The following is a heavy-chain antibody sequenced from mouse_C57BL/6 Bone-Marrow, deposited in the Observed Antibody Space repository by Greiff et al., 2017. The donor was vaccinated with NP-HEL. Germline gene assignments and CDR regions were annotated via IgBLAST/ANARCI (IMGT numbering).Heavy chain of an antibody. CDR3: ARGDYGSSRLEASLDY. Sequence: QVHVKQSGAELVKPGASVKISCKASGYAFSSYWMHWVKERPGKGLEWIGQIYPGDGDTNYNGKFKGKATLTVDKSSSTAYMQVSSLTSEDSAVYFCARGDYGSSRLEASLDYWGQGTSVTVSA. CDR1: GYAFSSYW. V-gene: IGHV1-80*01. J-gene: IGHJ4*01. CDR2: IYPGDGDT. D-gene: IGHD1-1*01.